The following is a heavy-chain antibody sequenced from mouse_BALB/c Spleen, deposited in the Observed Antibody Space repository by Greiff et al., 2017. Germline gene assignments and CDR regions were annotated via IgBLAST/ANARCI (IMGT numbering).Heavy chain of an antibody. V-gene: IGHV8-8*01. CDR3: ARMKGIHYYGVGWFAY. D-gene: IGHD1-2*01. Sequence: QVTLKESGPGILQPSQTLSLTCSFSGFSLSTSGMGVGWIRQPSGKGLEWLAHIWWDDDKRYNPALKSRLTISKDTSSNQVFLKIASVDTADTATYYCARMKGIHYYGVGWFAYWGQGTLVTVSA. J-gene: IGHJ3*01. CDR2: IWWDDDK. CDR1: GFSLSTSGMG.